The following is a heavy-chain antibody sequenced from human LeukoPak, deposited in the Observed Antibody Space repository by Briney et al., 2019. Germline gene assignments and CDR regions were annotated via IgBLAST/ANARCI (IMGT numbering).Heavy chain of an antibody. J-gene: IGHJ4*02. Sequence: ASVKVSCKASGYSFSNYGISWLRQAPGQGLEWMGWISAHNGNTNYAQKLQGRVTMTTDTSTSTAYMELRSLRSDDTAVYYCARDDDWKSGNMAFDYWGQGTLVTVSS. CDR2: ISAHNGNT. D-gene: IGHD1-1*01. CDR1: GYSFSNYG. CDR3: ARDDDWKSGNMAFDY. V-gene: IGHV1-18*01.